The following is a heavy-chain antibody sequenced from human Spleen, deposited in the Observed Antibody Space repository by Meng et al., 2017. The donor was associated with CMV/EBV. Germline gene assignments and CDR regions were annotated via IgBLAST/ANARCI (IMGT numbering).Heavy chain of an antibody. CDR2: IYRSGST. D-gene: IGHD2-2*01. Sequence: SETLSLTCTVSGGSVSSGSYYWSWVRQPQGKGLEWIGDIYRSGSTKYNPSLESRITISVDMSKNHFSLKLSSVTAADTAVYYCARECDTTSCYYYGMGVWGQGTTVTVSS. J-gene: IGHJ6*02. CDR1: GGSVSSGSYY. V-gene: IGHV4-61*03. CDR3: ARECDTTSCYYYGMGV.